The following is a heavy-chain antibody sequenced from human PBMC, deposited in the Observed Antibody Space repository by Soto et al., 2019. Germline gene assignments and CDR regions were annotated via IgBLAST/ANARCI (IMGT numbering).Heavy chain of an antibody. CDR1: GFTFSSYD. V-gene: IGHV3-30-3*01. CDR3: ARDDYGDYCFDD. J-gene: IGHJ4*02. CDR2: ISYDGSNK. Sequence: QPGGSLRLSCAASGFTFSSYDMHWVRQAPGKGLEWVAGISYDGSNKYYAESVKARFTISRDNSKNTLYLQMNSLRPEDTAVYYCARDDYGDYCFDDWGQGTLVTVSS. D-gene: IGHD4-17*01.